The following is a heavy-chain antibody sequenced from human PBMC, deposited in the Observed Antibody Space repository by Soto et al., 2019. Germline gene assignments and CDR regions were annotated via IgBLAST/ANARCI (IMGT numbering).Heavy chain of an antibody. J-gene: IGHJ4*02. CDR2: IIPIFGTA. Sequence: ASVKVSCKASGGTFSSYAISWVRQAPGQGLEWMGGIIPIFGTANYAQKFQGRVTITADESTSTAYMELSSLRSEDTAVYYCARADYSGYDVDYWGQGTLVTVSS. D-gene: IGHD5-12*01. V-gene: IGHV1-69*13. CDR1: GGTFSSYA. CDR3: ARADYSGYDVDY.